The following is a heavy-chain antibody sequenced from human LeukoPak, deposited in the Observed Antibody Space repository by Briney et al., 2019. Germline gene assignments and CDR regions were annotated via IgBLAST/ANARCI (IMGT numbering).Heavy chain of an antibody. Sequence: SETLSLTCAVYGGSFSGYYWSWIRQPPGKGLEWIGYIYYSGSTNYNPSLKSRVTISVDTSKNQFSLKLSSVTAADTAVYYCARVAAVAGLDYWGQGTLVTVSS. CDR2: IYYSGST. CDR1: GGSFSGYY. CDR3: ARVAAVAGLDY. D-gene: IGHD6-19*01. V-gene: IGHV4-59*01. J-gene: IGHJ4*02.